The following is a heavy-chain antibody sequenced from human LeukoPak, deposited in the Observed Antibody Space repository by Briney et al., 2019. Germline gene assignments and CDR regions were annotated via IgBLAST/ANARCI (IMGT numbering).Heavy chain of an antibody. D-gene: IGHD3-22*01. CDR2: IIPIFGTA. J-gene: IGHJ6*03. CDR3: ARVFNYDSSGYYYYYYYMDV. CDR1: GGTFSSYA. V-gene: IGHV1-69*13. Sequence: SVKVSCRASGGTFSSYAISWVRQAPGQGLEWMGGIIPIFGTANYAQKFQGRVTITADESTSTAYMELSSLRSEDTAVYYCARVFNYDSSGYYYYYYYMDVWGKGTTVTVSS.